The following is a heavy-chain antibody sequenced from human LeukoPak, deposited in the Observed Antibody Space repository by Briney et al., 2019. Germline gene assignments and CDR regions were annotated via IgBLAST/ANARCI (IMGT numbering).Heavy chain of an antibody. Sequence: SETLSLTCAVYGGSFSGYYWGWIRQPPGKGLEWIGEINHSGSTNYNPSLKSRVTISVDTSKNQFSLKLSSVTAADTAVYYCARYCSGGSCYGTNWFDPWGQGTLVTVSS. D-gene: IGHD2-15*01. V-gene: IGHV4-34*01. CDR2: INHSGST. CDR1: GGSFSGYY. J-gene: IGHJ5*02. CDR3: ARYCSGGSCYGTNWFDP.